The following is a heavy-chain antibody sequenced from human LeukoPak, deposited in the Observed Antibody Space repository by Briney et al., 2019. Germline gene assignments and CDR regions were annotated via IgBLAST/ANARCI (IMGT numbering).Heavy chain of an antibody. Sequence: GESLKISCQGSGYSFTSYWIGWVRPMPGKGPEWMGSIHPGDSDTRYSPSFQGQVTISADKSISTAYLQWSSLKASDTAMYYCARTVLRYFDWSPAGGFDYWGQGTLVTVSS. J-gene: IGHJ4*02. CDR1: GYSFTSYW. CDR3: ARTVLRYFDWSPAGGFDY. CDR2: IHPGDSDT. D-gene: IGHD3-9*01. V-gene: IGHV5-51*01.